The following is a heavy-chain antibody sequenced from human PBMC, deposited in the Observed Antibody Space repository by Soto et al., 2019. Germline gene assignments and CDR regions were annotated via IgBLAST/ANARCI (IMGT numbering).Heavy chain of an antibody. J-gene: IGHJ5*02. CDR2: INAGNGNT. D-gene: IGHD1-26*01. CDR3: ARASGSSYWFDP. Sequence: AASVKVSCKASGYTFTSYAMHWVRQAPGQRLEWMGWINAGNGNTKYSQKFQGRVTITRDTSASTAYMELSSLRSEDTAVYYCARASGSSYWFDPWGQGTLVTVSS. CDR1: GYTFTSYA. V-gene: IGHV1-3*01.